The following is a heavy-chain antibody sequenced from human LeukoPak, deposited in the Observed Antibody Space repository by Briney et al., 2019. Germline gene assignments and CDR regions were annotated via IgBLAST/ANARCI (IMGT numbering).Heavy chain of an antibody. D-gene: IGHD1-26*01. CDR3: ARDLITLGATTPGVKIDY. CDR1: GFTFSSYE. V-gene: IGHV3-48*03. Sequence: GGSLRLSCAASGFTFSSYEMNWVRQAPGKGLEWVSYISSSGSTIYYADSVKGRFTISRDNAKNSLYLQMNSLRAEDTAVYYCARDLITLGATTPGVKIDYWGQGTLVTVSS. CDR2: ISSSGSTI. J-gene: IGHJ4*02.